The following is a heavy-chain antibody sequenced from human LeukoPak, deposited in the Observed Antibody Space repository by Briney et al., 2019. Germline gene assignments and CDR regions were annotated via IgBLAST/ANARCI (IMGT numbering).Heavy chain of an antibody. D-gene: IGHD3-22*01. Sequence: KPGGSLRLSCAASGFTFSDYYMSWIRQAPGKGLEWVSYISSSGSTIYFADSVKGRFTISRDNAKNSLYLQMDSLRAEDTAVYYCARAADPDRSWTYYFDSWGQGTLVTVSS. CDR2: ISSSGSTI. V-gene: IGHV3-11*01. CDR1: GFTFSDYY. CDR3: ARAADPDRSWTYYFDS. J-gene: IGHJ4*02.